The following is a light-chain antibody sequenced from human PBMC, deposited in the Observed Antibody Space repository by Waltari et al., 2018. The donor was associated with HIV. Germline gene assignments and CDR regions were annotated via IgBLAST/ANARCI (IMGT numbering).Light chain of an antibody. CDR2: GVS. V-gene: IGLV2-14*01. Sequence: QSALTQPASLSGSPGQSIIITCSGTGSDIGLYDLVSWYRPEPGKAPRLLIYGVSNRPSEISRRFSGSKARTTASLTISALQADDEGDYYCSAYTMSGSLVFGGGTKLTVL. CDR1: GSDIGLYDL. CDR3: SAYTMSGSLV. J-gene: IGLJ2*01.